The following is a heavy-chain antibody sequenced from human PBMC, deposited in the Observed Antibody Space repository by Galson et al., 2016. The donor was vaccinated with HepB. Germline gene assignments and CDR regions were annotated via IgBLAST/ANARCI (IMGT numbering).Heavy chain of an antibody. V-gene: IGHV4-34*01. J-gene: IGHJ2*01. Sequence: SETLSLTCSVYGGSFSGYSWSWIRQPPGKGLEWIVEVDHNGGTNFNPSLKSRVTISLDTSKNQFSLKLSSVTAADTAVYYCAREDWYFDLWGRGTLVTVSS. CDR3: AREDWYFDL. CDR1: GGSFSGYS. CDR2: VDHNGGT.